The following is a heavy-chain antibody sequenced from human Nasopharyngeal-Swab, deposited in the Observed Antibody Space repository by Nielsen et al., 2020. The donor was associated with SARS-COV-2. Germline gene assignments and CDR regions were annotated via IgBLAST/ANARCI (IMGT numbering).Heavy chain of an antibody. D-gene: IGHD6-13*01. CDR2: IYHSGST. J-gene: IGHJ6*02. CDR3: TYSSSWCFYGMDV. Sequence: SETLSLTCTVSGYSISSGYYWGWIRQPPGKGLEWIGSIYHSGSTYYNPSLKSRVTISVDTSKNQFSLKLSSVTAADTAVYYCTYSSSWCFYGMDVWGQGTTVTVSS. CDR1: GYSISSGYY. V-gene: IGHV4-38-2*02.